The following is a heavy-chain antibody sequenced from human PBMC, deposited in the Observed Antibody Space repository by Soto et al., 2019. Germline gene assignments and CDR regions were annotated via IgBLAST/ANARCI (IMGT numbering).Heavy chain of an antibody. CDR2: IWYDGSNK. J-gene: IGHJ6*02. Sequence: GGSLRLSCAASGFTFSSYGMHWVRQAPGKGLEWVAVIWYDGSNKYYADSVKGRFTISRDNSKNTLYLQMNSLRAEDTAVYYCARDQGEKGSSPDMDVWGQGTTVTVSS. CDR3: ARDQGEKGSSPDMDV. V-gene: IGHV3-33*01. D-gene: IGHD2-15*01. CDR1: GFTFSSYG.